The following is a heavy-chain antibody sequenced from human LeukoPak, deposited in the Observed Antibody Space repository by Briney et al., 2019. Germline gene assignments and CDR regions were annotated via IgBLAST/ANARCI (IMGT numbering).Heavy chain of an antibody. CDR3: ARLGSVGYYNYQYMDI. CDR1: GGSFSVYY. D-gene: IGHD3-10*01. CDR2: INDIGNT. V-gene: IGHV4-34*01. Sequence: PSETLSLTCAVYGGSFSVYYWSWIRQPPGKGLEWIGEINDIGNTNYDPSLRSRVTISVDTSKNQFSLSLTSATAADTAVYFCARLGSVGYYNYQYMDIWGNGTTVTVSS. J-gene: IGHJ6*03.